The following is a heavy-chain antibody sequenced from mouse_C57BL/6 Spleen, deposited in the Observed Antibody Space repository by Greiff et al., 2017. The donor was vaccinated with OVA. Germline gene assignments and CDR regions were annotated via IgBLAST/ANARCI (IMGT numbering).Heavy chain of an antibody. V-gene: IGHV6-3*01. CDR2: IRLKSDTYAT. CDR1: GFTFSNYW. J-gene: IGHJ3*01. D-gene: IGHD4-1*01. CDR3: TGELGPFAY. Sequence: EVKLEESGGGLVQPGGSMKLSCVASGFTFSNYWMNWVRQSPEKGLEWVAQIRLKSDTYATHYAESVKGRFTISRDDSKSSVYLQMNNLRAEDTRIYYCTGELGPFAYWGQGTLVTVSA.